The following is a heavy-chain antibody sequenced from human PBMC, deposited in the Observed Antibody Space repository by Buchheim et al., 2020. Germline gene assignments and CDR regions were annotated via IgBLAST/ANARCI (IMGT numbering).Heavy chain of an antibody. CDR3: AKFTYSSGWYYFDY. CDR2: INHSGST. J-gene: IGHJ4*02. Sequence: QVQLQQWGAGLLKPSETLSLTCAVSGGSFSGYYWSWIRQPPGQGLEWIGEINHSGSTNYNPSLKSRVPISIDTSKNQFSLKLSSVTAADTAVYYCAKFTYSSGWYYFDYWGQGTL. V-gene: IGHV4-34*01. D-gene: IGHD6-19*01. CDR1: GGSFSGYY.